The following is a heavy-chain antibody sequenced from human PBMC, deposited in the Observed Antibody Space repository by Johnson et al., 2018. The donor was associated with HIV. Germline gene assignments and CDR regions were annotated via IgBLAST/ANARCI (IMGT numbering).Heavy chain of an antibody. CDR3: AKTPGDDWYYSEGSDAFDV. D-gene: IGHD2-21*02. CDR1: GFTFSSYG. CDR2: IRYDGSPK. V-gene: IGHV3-30*02. J-gene: IGHJ3*01. Sequence: QVQLVESGGGVVQPGRSLRLSCAASGFTFSSYGVHWVRQAPGKGLEWVAFIRYDGSPKDYVDSVKGRFPISRDHSKNTLYLQMNSLRPEDTAVYYCAKTPGDDWYYSEGSDAFDVWGQGTLVTVSS.